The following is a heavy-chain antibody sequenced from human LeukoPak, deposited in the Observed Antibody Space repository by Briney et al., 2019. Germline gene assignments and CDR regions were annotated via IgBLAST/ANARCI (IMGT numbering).Heavy chain of an antibody. Sequence: ASVKVSCKASGYTFTSYGISWVRQAPGQGLEWMGWISAYNGNTNYAQKLQGRVTMTTDTSTSTAYMELRSLRSDDTAVYYCARETRNYYDSSGYYTEHFDYWGQGTLVTVSS. CDR2: ISAYNGNT. CDR1: GYTFTSYG. CDR3: ARETRNYYDSSGYYTEHFDY. V-gene: IGHV1-18*01. D-gene: IGHD3-22*01. J-gene: IGHJ4*02.